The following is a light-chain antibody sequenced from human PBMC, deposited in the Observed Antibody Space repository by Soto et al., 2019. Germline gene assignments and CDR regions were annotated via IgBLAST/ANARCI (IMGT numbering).Light chain of an antibody. Sequence: QSALTQPASVSGSPGQSITISCTGTSSDVGGYNYVSWYQQHPGKAPKLMIYDVSNRPSGVSNRFSGSKSGNTASLTISGLQAADEAYYYCSSYTSSSNHVVFGGGTKLTVL. CDR2: DVS. V-gene: IGLV2-14*01. CDR3: SSYTSSSNHVV. CDR1: SSDVGGYNY. J-gene: IGLJ2*01.